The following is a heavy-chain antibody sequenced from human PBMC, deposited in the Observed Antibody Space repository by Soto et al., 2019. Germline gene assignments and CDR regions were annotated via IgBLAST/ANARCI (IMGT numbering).Heavy chain of an antibody. J-gene: IGHJ4*02. CDR2: ISGTNDDT. Sequence: GGSLRLSCAASGFTATTYGMSWVRQAPGKGLEWVSSISGTNDDTYYSDSVKGRFTISRDISKNILYLQMNSLRAEDTAIYYCARLVYCVSGNCITYFDYWGQGTLVTVSS. CDR1: GFTATTYG. CDR3: ARLVYCVSGNCITYFDY. D-gene: IGHD2-15*01. V-gene: IGHV3-23*01.